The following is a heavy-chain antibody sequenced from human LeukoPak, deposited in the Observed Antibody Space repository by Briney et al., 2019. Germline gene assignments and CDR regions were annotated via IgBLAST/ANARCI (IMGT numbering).Heavy chain of an antibody. CDR3: AKGYSYDSSGYYYLDY. J-gene: IGHJ4*02. D-gene: IGHD3-22*01. Sequence: QPGGSLRLSCAASGFTFDDYAMHWVRQAPGKGLEWVSFITGDGGSTYYADSVKGRFTISRDNSKNSLYPQMNSLRTQDTALCYCAKGYSYDSSGYYYLDYWGQGTLVTVSS. V-gene: IGHV3-43*02. CDR1: GFTFDDYA. CDR2: ITGDGGST.